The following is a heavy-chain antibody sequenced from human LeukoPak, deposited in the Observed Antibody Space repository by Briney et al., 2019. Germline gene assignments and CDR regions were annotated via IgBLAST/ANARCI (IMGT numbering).Heavy chain of an antibody. V-gene: IGHV3-48*01. J-gene: IGHJ4*02. D-gene: IGHD3/OR15-3a*01. CDR1: GFTFSNYT. Sequence: GGSLRLSCAASGFTFSNYTMNWVRQAPGKGLEWVSYITGSLSTIYYADSVKGRFTISRDNAKNSVYLQMNSLRLEDTAVYYCARTGLGMYSFDYWGQGILVTVSS. CDR2: ITGSLSTI. CDR3: ARTGLGMYSFDY.